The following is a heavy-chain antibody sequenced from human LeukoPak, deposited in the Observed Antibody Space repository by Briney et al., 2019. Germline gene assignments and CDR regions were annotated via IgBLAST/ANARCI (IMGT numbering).Heavy chain of an antibody. CDR1: GYTFSSYG. Sequence: ASVKVSCKASGYTFSSYGISWVPQAPGQGLEWMGWINTYTGNTKYAQQFQGRVTMPTDTSTSTVYMELRSLRSDDTAVYYCARDSTGDERYGSGSYYGYWGQGTLVTVSS. D-gene: IGHD3-10*01. V-gene: IGHV1-18*01. CDR2: INTYTGNT. CDR3: ARDSTGDERYGSGSYYGY. J-gene: IGHJ4*02.